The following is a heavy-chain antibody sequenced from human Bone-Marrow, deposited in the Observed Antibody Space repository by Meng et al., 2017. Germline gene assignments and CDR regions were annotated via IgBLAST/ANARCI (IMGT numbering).Heavy chain of an antibody. Sequence: ASVKVSCKASGYTFTSYAMNWVRQAPGQRLEWMGWINTNTGNPTYAQGFTGRFVFSLDTSVSTAYLQISSLKAEDTAVYYCATSGIAVAGPWGFDYWGQGTLVTVSS. CDR3: ATSGIAVAGPWGFDY. D-gene: IGHD6-19*01. V-gene: IGHV7-4-1*02. J-gene: IGHJ4*02. CDR1: GYTFTSYA. CDR2: INTNTGNP.